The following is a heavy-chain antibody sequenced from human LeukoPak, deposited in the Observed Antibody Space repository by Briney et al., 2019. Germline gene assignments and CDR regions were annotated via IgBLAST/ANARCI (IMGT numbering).Heavy chain of an antibody. CDR1: GFTFDDYA. J-gene: IGHJ3*02. V-gene: IGHV3-9*01. CDR2: ISWNSGSI. CDR3: ARTLDAFDI. Sequence: QTGGSLRLSCAASGFTFDDYAMHWVRQVPGKGLEWVSGISWNSGSIAYADSVKGRFTISRDNAKNSLYLQMNSLRAEDTAVYYCARTLDAFDIWGQGTMVTVSS. D-gene: IGHD1-14*01.